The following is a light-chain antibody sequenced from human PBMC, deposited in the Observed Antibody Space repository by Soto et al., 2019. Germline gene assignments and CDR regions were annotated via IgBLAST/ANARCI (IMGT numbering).Light chain of an antibody. J-gene: IGKJ3*01. Sequence: EIVLTQSPGTLSLSPGERATLSCRASQSVNSSYLAWYQQKPGQPPRLLIYDTSTRATGIPDRFSGSGSGADFTLTISRLEPEDFAVFYCQQYGSSPFTFGPGTKVHIK. V-gene: IGKV3-20*01. CDR1: QSVNSSY. CDR2: DTS. CDR3: QQYGSSPFT.